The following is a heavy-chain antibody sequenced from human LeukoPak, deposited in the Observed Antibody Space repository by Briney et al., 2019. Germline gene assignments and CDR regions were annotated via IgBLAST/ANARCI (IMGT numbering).Heavy chain of an antibody. V-gene: IGHV1-24*01. Sequence: ASVKVSGTVSGYTLTELSMHWVRQAPGKGLEWKGGFDPEDGETIYAQKFQGRVTMTEDTSTDTAYMELSSLRSEDTAVYYCATVVDYYGSGSSNWFDPWGQGTLVTVSS. CDR3: ATVVDYYGSGSSNWFDP. CDR2: FDPEDGET. J-gene: IGHJ5*02. D-gene: IGHD3-10*01. CDR1: GYTLTELS.